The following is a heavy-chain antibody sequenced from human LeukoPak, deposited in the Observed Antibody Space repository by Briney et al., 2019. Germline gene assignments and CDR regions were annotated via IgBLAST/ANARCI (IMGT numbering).Heavy chain of an antibody. CDR1: GGSFSGYY. CDR3: ARSPKVWSGYYTGRDYYYYGMDV. Sequence: SETLSLTCAVYGGSFSGYYWSWIRPPPGKGLEWIGEINHSGSTNYNPSLKSRVTISVDTSKNQFSLKLSSVTAADTAVYYCARSPKVWSGYYTGRDYYYYGMDVWGQGTTVTVSS. V-gene: IGHV4-34*01. J-gene: IGHJ6*02. CDR2: INHSGST. D-gene: IGHD3-3*01.